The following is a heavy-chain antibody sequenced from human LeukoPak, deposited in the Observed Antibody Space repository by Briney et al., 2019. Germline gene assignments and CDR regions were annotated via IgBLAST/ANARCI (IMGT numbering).Heavy chain of an antibody. Sequence: PGGSLRLSCAASGFSFSTYAMHGVPHAPGKGLDCVTMIWYDASNQYYADSVKGRFTISRDNSKNTLYLQLHSLRAEDTAVYYCETERDSSWTFDSWGQGTLVTVSS. CDR3: ETERDSSWTFDS. D-gene: IGHD6-13*01. CDR1: GFSFSTYA. CDR2: IWYDASNQ. V-gene: IGHV3-33*01. J-gene: IGHJ4*02.